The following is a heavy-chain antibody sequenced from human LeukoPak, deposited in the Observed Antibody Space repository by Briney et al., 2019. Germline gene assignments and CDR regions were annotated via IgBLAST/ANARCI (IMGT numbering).Heavy chain of an antibody. D-gene: IGHD6-19*01. J-gene: IGHJ4*02. CDR3: ARELDPSSGWYYFDY. Sequence: ASVKVSCKASGYTFTSYDINWARQATGQGLEWMGWMNPNSGNTGYAQKLQGRVTMTTDTSTSTAYMELRSLRSDDTAVYYCARELDPSSGWYYFDYWGQGTLVTVSS. CDR2: MNPNSGNT. V-gene: IGHV1-8*01. CDR1: GYTFTSYD.